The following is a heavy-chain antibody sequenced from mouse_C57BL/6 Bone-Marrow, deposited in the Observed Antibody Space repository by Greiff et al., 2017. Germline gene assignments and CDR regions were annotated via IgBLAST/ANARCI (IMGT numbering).Heavy chain of an antibody. CDR1: GYSFTGYY. D-gene: IGHD2-2*01. V-gene: IGHV1-42*01. CDR3: ARCGYYWYFDV. CDR2: INPSTGGT. Sequence: VQLQQSGPELVKPGASVKISCKASGYSFTGYYMNWVKQSPEKSLEWIGEINPSTGGTTYNQKFKAKATLTVDKSSSTAYMLLKSLTSEDSAVYYCARCGYYWYFDVWGTGTTVTVSS. J-gene: IGHJ1*03.